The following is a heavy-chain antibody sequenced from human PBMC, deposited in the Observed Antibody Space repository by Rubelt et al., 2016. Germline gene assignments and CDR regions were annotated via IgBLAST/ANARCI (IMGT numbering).Heavy chain of an antibody. Sequence: QVQLVQSGAEVKKPGASVKVSCKASGYTFTSYYMHWVRQAPGQGLEWMGIINPSGGSTTYAPKFQGRVTMTRDTSTSTVYMDLSSLRCEDTAVYYCAGVGFYYDSGSYVDWGQGTLVTVSS. V-gene: IGHV1-46*01. CDR1: GYTFTSYY. D-gene: IGHD3-10*01. J-gene: IGHJ4*02. CDR3: AGVGFYYDSGSYVD. CDR2: INPSGGST.